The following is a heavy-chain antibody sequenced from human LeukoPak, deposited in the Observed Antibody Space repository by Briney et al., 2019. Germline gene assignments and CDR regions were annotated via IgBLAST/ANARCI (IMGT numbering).Heavy chain of an antibody. J-gene: IGHJ4*02. Sequence: GGSLRLSCAASGFTFADYGMSWVRQAPGKGLEWVSGINWNGGSTGYADSVKGRFTISRDNAKNSLYLQMNSLGAEDTALYYCARLRYFDWLLSSPTYYFDYWGQGTLVTVSS. CDR1: GFTFADYG. CDR2: INWNGGST. D-gene: IGHD3-9*01. V-gene: IGHV3-20*04. CDR3: ARLRYFDWLLSSPTYYFDY.